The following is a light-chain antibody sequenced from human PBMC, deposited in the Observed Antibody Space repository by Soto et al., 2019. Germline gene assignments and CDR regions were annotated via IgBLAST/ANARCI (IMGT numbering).Light chain of an antibody. Sequence: DIQLTQSPSFLSASVGDRVTITCRASQGISSYLAWYQQTPGKAPKLLIYASSTLQSGVPSRFSGSGSGTEFTLTISSLQPEDFATYYCQQLNTFPVTFGQGTDWRL. V-gene: IGKV1-9*01. CDR2: ASS. CDR1: QGISSY. J-gene: IGKJ5*01. CDR3: QQLNTFPVT.